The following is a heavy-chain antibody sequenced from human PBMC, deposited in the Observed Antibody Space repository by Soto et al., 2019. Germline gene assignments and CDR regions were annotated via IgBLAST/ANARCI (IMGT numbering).Heavy chain of an antibody. J-gene: IGHJ3*02. V-gene: IGHV3-23*01. CDR3: AKTTTPWLPAIHDAFEI. CDR2: ISGSGGST. D-gene: IGHD6-19*01. Sequence: GKGLEWVSAISGSGGSTYYADSVKGRFTISRDNSKNTLYLQMNSLRAEDTAVYYCAKTTTPWLPAIHDAFEIWGKGTIDTVSS.